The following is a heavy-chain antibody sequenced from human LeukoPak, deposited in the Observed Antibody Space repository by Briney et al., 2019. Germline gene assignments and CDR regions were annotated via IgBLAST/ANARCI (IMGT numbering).Heavy chain of an antibody. CDR1: GGSFSGYY. J-gene: IGHJ6*02. V-gene: IGHV4-34*01. Sequence: SETLSLTYAVYGGSFSGYYWSWIRQPPGKGLEWIGEINHSGSTNYNPSLKSRVTISVDTSKNQFSLKLSSVTAADTAVYYCAREIRYYYDSSGYESYYYYGMDVWGQGTTVTVSS. D-gene: IGHD3-22*01. CDR3: AREIRYYYDSSGYESYYYYGMDV. CDR2: INHSGST.